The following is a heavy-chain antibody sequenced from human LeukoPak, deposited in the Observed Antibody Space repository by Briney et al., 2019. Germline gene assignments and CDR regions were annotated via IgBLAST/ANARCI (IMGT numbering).Heavy chain of an antibody. D-gene: IGHD3-22*01. J-gene: IGHJ1*01. V-gene: IGHV3-15*01. CDR1: GFTFSNAW. Sequence: GGSLRLSCAASGFTFSNAWMSWVRQAPGKGLEWVGRNKSKTDGGTTDYAAPVKGRFTISRDDSKNTLYLQMNSLKTEDTAVYYCTTVRDYYDSSGYSEYFQHWGQGTLVTVSS. CDR3: TTVRDYYDSSGYSEYFQH. CDR2: NKSKTDGGTT.